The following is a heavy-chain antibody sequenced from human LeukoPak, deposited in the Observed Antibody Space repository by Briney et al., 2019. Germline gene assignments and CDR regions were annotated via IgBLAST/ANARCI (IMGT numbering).Heavy chain of an antibody. D-gene: IGHD3-10*01. CDR3: ARVYYYGSGSNKSGLDY. V-gene: IGHV4-31*03. CDR1: GGSISSGGYY. CDR2: IYYSGST. J-gene: IGHJ4*02. Sequence: SETLSLTCTVSGGSISSGGYYWSWIRQHPGKGLEWIGYIYYSGSTYYNPSLKSRVTISVDTSKNQFSLKLSSVAAADTAVYYCARVYYYGSGSNKSGLDYWGQGTLVTVSS.